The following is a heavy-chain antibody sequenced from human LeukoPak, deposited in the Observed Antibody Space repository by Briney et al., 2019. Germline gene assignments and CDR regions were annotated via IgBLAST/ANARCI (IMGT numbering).Heavy chain of an antibody. Sequence: GGSLRLSCAASGFTFSSYEMNWVRQASGKGLEWVGRIRSKANSYATAYAASVKGRFTISRDDSKNTAYLQMNSLKTEDTAVYYCTTGPLYYYDSSGYYYGSAFDIWGQGTMVTVSS. D-gene: IGHD3-22*01. CDR1: GFTFSSYE. V-gene: IGHV3-73*01. CDR3: TTGPLYYYDSSGYYYGSAFDI. J-gene: IGHJ3*02. CDR2: IRSKANSYAT.